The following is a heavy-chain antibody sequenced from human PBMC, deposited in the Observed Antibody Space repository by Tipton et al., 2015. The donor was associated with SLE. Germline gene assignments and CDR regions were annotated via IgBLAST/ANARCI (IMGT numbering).Heavy chain of an antibody. D-gene: IGHD5-12*01. V-gene: IGHV4-34*08. J-gene: IGHJ4*02. CDR1: GFTFSSYT. Sequence: LRLSCAASGFTFSSYTMNWVRQSPGKGLEWIGEINHGGITNYNPSLKSRVTISLDPSKSQFSLRLSSVTAADTAVYYCATSRMATTFYFNYWGQGTLVTVSS. CDR3: ATSRMATTFYFNY. CDR2: INHGGIT.